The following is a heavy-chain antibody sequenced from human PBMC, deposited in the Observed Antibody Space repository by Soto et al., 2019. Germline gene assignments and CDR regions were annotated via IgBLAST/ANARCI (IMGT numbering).Heavy chain of an antibody. CDR2: IYYSGST. CDR3: ARDLESSIPYYDSSGYYPRLIN. V-gene: IGHV4-61*01. CDR1: GGSVSSGSYY. D-gene: IGHD3-22*01. Sequence: PSETLSLTCTVSGGSVSSGSYYWSWIRQPPGKGLEWIGYIYYSGSTNYNPSLKSRVTISVDTSKNQFSLKLSSVTAADTAVYYCARDLESSIPYYDSSGYYPRLINWGQGTLVTVSS. J-gene: IGHJ4*02.